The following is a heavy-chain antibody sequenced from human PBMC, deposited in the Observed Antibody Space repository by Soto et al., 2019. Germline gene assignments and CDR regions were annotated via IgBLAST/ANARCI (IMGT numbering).Heavy chain of an antibody. D-gene: IGHD3-22*01. V-gene: IGHV3-21*01. CDR2: ISSSSSYI. CDR3: ARGGDSSGYYYYYYGMDV. J-gene: IGHJ6*02. Sequence: PGGSLRLSCPASGFTSGAYSMNWAPQAPGKGLGWVSSISSSSSYIYYADSVKGRFTISRDNAKNSLYLQMNSLRAEDTAVYYCARGGDSSGYYYYYYGMDVWGQGTTVTVSS. CDR1: GFTSGAYS.